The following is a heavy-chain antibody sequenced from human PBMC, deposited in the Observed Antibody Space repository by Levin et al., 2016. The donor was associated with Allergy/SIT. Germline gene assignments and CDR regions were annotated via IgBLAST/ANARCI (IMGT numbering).Heavy chain of an antibody. J-gene: IGHJ3*02. Sequence: GGSLRLSCAASGFTFSSYSMNWVRQAPGKGLEWVSYISSSSTTIYYADSVKGRFTISRDNAKNSLYLQMNSLRAEDTAVYYCAREPYGGNSYDAFDIWGQGTMVTVSS. CDR1: GFTFSSYS. V-gene: IGHV3-48*01. D-gene: IGHD4-23*01. CDR2: ISSSSTTI. CDR3: AREPYGGNSYDAFDI.